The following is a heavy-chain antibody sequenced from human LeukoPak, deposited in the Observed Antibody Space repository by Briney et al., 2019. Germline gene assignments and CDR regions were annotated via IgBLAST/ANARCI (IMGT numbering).Heavy chain of an antibody. CDR2: INPNSGGT. J-gene: IGHJ4*02. CDR1: GYTFTGYY. V-gene: IGHV1-2*02. D-gene: IGHD7-27*01. Sequence: GASVKVSCKASGYTFTGYYMHWVRQAPGQGLEWMGWINPNSGGTNYAQKFQGRVTMTRDTSISTAYMELSRLRSDDTAVYYCARRTGARGDHFDYWGQGTLVTVSS. CDR3: ARRTGARGDHFDY.